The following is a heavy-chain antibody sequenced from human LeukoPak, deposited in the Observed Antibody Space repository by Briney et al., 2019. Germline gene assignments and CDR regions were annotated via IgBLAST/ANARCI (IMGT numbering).Heavy chain of an antibody. J-gene: IGHJ2*01. D-gene: IGHD4-23*01. CDR2: MYYSGST. Sequence: SETLSLTCTVSGGSISSSSYYWGWIRQPPGEGLEWIGSMYYSGSTYYNPSLKSRVTISVDTSKNQFSLKLSSVTAADTAVYYCARHLYGATVAWYFDLWGRGTLVTVSS. V-gene: IGHV4-39*01. CDR3: ARHLYGATVAWYFDL. CDR1: GGSISSSSYY.